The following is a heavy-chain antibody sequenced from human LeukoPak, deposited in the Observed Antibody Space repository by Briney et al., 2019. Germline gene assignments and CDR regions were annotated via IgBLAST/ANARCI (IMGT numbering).Heavy chain of an antibody. V-gene: IGHV1-69*06. D-gene: IGHD5-24*01. CDR1: GGTFSSYA. CDR3: ARDNSVRDEAWWFNP. J-gene: IGHJ5*02. CDR2: IIPIFGTT. Sequence: ASVKVSCKSSGGTFSSYAISWVRQAPGQGLEWMGGIIPIFGTTNYAQKFQGRVTITADKSTSTAYMELRSLRSDDTAVYYCARDNSVRDEAWWFNPWGQGTLVTVSS.